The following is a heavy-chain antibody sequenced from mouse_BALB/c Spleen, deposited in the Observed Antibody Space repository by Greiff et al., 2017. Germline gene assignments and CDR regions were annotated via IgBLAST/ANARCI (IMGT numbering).Heavy chain of an antibody. J-gene: IGHJ3*01. CDR3: ARAELTGTWFAY. CDR1: GFTFSSFG. V-gene: IGHV5-17*02. D-gene: IGHD4-1*01. Sequence: EVQLVESGGGLVQPGGSRKLSCAASGFTFSSFGMHWVRQAPEKGLEWVAYISSGSSTIYYADTVKGRFTISRDNPKNTLFLQMTSLRSEDTAMYYCARAELTGTWFAYWGQGTLVTVSA. CDR2: ISSGSSTI.